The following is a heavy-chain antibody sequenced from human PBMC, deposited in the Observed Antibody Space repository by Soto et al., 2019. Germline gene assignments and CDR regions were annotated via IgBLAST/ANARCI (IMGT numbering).Heavy chain of an antibody. CDR1: GYTFTSYY. V-gene: IGHV1-46*03. CDR3: AREGYSPNWFDP. J-gene: IGHJ5*02. Sequence: QVQLVQSGAEVKKPGASVKVSCKASGYTFTSYYMHWVRQAPGQGLEWMGIINPSGGSTSYAQKFQGRVTMTRDTSTSTVYMGLSSLRSEDTAVYYCAREGYSPNWFDPWGQGTLVTVSS. D-gene: IGHD5-18*01. CDR2: INPSGGST.